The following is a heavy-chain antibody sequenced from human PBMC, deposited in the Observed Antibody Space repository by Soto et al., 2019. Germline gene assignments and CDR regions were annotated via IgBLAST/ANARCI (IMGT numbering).Heavy chain of an antibody. CDR1: GFTFSSYA. V-gene: IGHV3-23*01. D-gene: IGHD3-3*01. CDR2: ISGSGGST. J-gene: IGHJ6*02. CDR3: AKDLLVYYDFWSGPYMQGMDV. Sequence: PGGSLRLSCAASGFTFSSYAMSWVRQAPGKGLEWVSAISGSGGSTYYADSVKGRFTISRDNSKNTLYLQMNSLRAEDTAVYYCAKDLLVYYDFWSGPYMQGMDVWGQGTTVTVSS.